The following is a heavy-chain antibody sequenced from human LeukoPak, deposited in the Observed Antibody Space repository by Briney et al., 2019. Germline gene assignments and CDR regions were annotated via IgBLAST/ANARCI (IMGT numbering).Heavy chain of an antibody. D-gene: IGHD4-17*01. V-gene: IGHV4-59*01. J-gene: IGHJ6*02. CDR3: AREMDGDYRV. CDR1: GGSISSYY. Sequence: SGTLSLTCTVSGGSISSYYWSWIRQPPGKGLEWIGYIYYSGSTNYNPSLKSRVTISVDTSKNQFSLKLSSVTAADTAVYYCAREMDGDYRVWGQGTTVTVSS. CDR2: IYYSGST.